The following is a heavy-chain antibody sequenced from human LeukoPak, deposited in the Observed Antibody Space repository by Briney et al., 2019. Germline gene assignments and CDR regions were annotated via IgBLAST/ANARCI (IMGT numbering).Heavy chain of an antibody. D-gene: IGHD6-13*01. CDR1: GFTPSSYW. CDR3: ASSGRSSSWLYYYYYMDV. J-gene: IGHJ6*03. V-gene: IGHV3-7*01. Sequence: TGGSLRLSCAASGFTPSSYWMSWVRQARGEGLEGVANIKQDGCEKYYVDSVKGRFTISRDNAKNSLYLQMNSLRAEDTAVYYCASSGRSSSWLYYYYYMDVWGKGTTVTVSS. CDR2: IKQDGCEK.